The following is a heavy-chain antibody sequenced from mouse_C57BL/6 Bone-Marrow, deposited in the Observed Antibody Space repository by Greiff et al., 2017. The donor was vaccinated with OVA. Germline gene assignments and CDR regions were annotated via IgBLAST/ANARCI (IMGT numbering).Heavy chain of an antibody. Sequence: EVQLQESGPGLVKPSQSLSLTCSVTGYSITSGYYWNWIRQFPGNKLEWMGYISYDGSNNYNPSLKNRSSITRDTSKNQFFLKLNSVTTEDTATYYCARDRNYPYYYAMDYWGQGTSVTVSS. D-gene: IGHD2-1*01. CDR3: ARDRNYPYYYAMDY. CDR2: ISYDGSN. J-gene: IGHJ4*01. CDR1: GYSITSGYY. V-gene: IGHV3-6*01.